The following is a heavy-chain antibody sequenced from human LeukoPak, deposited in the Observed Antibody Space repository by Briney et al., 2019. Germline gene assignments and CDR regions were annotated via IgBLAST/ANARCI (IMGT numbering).Heavy chain of an antibody. D-gene: IGHD2-8*01. V-gene: IGHV1-2*02. CDR1: GYTFTGYY. CDR3: ARDDPYCTNGVCYAKFAY. CDR2: INPNSGGT. J-gene: IGHJ4*02. Sequence: ASVKVSCKASGYTFTGYYMHWVRQAPGQGLEWMGWINPNSGGTNYAQKFQGRVTMTRDTSISTAYMELSRLRSDDTAVYYCARDDPYCTNGVCYAKFAYWGQGTLVTVSS.